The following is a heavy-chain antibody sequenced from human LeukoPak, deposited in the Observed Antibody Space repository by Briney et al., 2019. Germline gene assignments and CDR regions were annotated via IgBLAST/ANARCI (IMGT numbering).Heavy chain of an antibody. D-gene: IGHD2-15*01. Sequence: GGSLRHSCEASGFTSSTYWLSEVGQAPGKGLEWVANIKQDGSQKYYVDSVKGRFTISRDNAKNSLYLQMKSLRAEDTAVYYCAINTHADETSWGEGNLVSVSS. CDR2: IKQDGSQK. CDR3: AINTHADETS. CDR1: GFTSSTYW. V-gene: IGHV3-7*01. J-gene: IGHJ5*02.